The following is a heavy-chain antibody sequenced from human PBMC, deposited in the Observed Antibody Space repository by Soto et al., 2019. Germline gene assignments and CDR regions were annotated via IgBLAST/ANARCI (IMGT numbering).Heavy chain of an antibody. V-gene: IGHV6-1*01. CDR2: TYFRSKWYN. CDR3: AKGDNLGPKTGYAFDP. J-gene: IGHJ5*02. Sequence: SQTLSLTCAISGDSVSSNTASWNWIRQSLSRGLEWLGRTYFRSKWYNDYAVSVKGRIIINPDTSNNQFSLQLNSVTPEDTAVYFCAKGDNLGPKTGYAFDPWGQGIMVTVSS. D-gene: IGHD5-12*01. CDR1: GDSVSSNTAS.